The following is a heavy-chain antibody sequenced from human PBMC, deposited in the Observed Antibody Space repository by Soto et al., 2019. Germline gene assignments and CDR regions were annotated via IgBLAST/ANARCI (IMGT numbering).Heavy chain of an antibody. D-gene: IGHD2-21*02. Sequence: QVQLVQSGAEVREPGASVKVSCKASGYSFTSLDINWVRQTTGQGLEWMGWMQPSSGRTGYAQKFQGRVTMTRDTSINTAYMELSILTSDATAFYYCARGVTAGVDYWGQGTLVTVSS. CDR1: GYSFTSLD. J-gene: IGHJ4*02. V-gene: IGHV1-8*01. CDR2: MQPSSGRT. CDR3: ARGVTAGVDY.